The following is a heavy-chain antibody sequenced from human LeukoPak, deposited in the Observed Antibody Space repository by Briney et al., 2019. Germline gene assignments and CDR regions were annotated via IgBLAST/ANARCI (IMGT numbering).Heavy chain of an antibody. CDR1: GFTFSSYG. D-gene: IGHD1-26*01. CDR3: AKSRWELLRATPDFDY. J-gene: IGHJ4*02. Sequence: GGSLRLSCAASGFTFSSYGMHWVRQAPGKGLEWVAVIPNDGGNKYYADSVKGRFTISRDNSKNTLYLQMNSLRAEDTALYYCAKSRWELLRATPDFDYWGQGTLVTVSS. CDR2: IPNDGGNK. V-gene: IGHV3-30*18.